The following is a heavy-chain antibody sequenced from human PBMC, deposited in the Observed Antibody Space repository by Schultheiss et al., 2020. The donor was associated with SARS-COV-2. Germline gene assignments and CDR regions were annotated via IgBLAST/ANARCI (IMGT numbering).Heavy chain of an antibody. D-gene: IGHD3-22*01. J-gene: IGHJ4*02. CDR3: ARLHGYDSSGYFDY. Sequence: SETLSLTCTVSGGSISSSSYYWGWIRQPPGKGLEWIGSIYYSGSTYYNPSLKSRVTISVDTSKNQFSLKLSSVTAADTAVYYCARLHGYDSSGYFDYWGQGTLVTVSS. V-gene: IGHV4-39*01. CDR2: IYYSGST. CDR1: GGSISSSSYY.